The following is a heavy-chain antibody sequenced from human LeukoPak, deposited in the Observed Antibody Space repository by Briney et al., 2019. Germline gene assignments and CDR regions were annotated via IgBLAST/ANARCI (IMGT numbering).Heavy chain of an antibody. CDR2: INPNSGGT. CDR3: ARRIFGGVIVSPNDY. Sequence: ASVKVSCKASGYTFTGYYMHWVRRAPGQGLEWMGWINPNSGGTNYAQKFQGRVTMTRDTSISTAYMELSRLRSDDTAVYYCARRIFGGVIVSPNDYWGQGTLVTVSS. D-gene: IGHD3-16*02. CDR1: GYTFTGYY. V-gene: IGHV1-2*02. J-gene: IGHJ4*02.